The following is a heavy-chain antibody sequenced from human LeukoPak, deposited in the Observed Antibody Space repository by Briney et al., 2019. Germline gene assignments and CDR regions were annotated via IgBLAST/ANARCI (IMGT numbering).Heavy chain of an antibody. J-gene: IGHJ4*02. V-gene: IGHV3-21*01. CDR3: ARDLSAAAGPLMGFDY. CDR2: ISSSSSYI. Sequence: PGGSLRLSCAASGFTFSSYSMNWVRQAPGKGLEWVSSISSSSSYIYYADSVKGRFTISRDNAKNSLYLQMNSLRAEDTAVYYCARDLSAAAGPLMGFDYWGQGTLVTVSS. D-gene: IGHD6-13*01. CDR1: GFTFSSYS.